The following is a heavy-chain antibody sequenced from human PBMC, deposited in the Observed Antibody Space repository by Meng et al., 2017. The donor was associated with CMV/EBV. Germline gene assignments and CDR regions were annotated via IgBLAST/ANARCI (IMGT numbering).Heavy chain of an antibody. CDR2: INHSGST. D-gene: IGHD3-22*01. CDR3: ARAKIMYYYDSSGYYYDY. J-gene: IGHJ4*02. V-gene: IGHV4-34*01. Sequence: GDLQQWGDGLFQPSEPLSLPCAVYGGSFSGYYWSWIRQPPGKGLEWIGEINHSGSTNYNPSLKSRVTISVDTSKNQFSLKLSSVTAADTAVYYCARAKIMYYYDSSGYYYDYWGQGTLVTVSS. CDR1: GGSFSGYY.